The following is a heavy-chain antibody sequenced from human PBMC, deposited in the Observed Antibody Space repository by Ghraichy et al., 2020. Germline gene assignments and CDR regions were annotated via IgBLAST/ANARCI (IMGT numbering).Heavy chain of an antibody. J-gene: IGHJ6*03. Sequence: SETLSLTCAVYGGSFSGYYWSWIRQPPGKGLEWIGEINHSGSTNYNPSLKSRVTISVDTSKNQFSLKLSSVTAADTAVYYCARGILRRTAGTYYYYYYYMDVWGKGTTVTVSS. CDR3: ARGILRRTAGTYYYYYYYMDV. D-gene: IGHD1-14*01. V-gene: IGHV4-34*01. CDR2: INHSGST. CDR1: GGSFSGYY.